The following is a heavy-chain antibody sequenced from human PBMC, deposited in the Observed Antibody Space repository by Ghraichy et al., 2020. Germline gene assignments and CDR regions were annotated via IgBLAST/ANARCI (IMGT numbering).Heavy chain of an antibody. V-gene: IGHV1-8*01. CDR2: MNPNSGNT. J-gene: IGHJ6*02. CDR1: GYTFTSYD. CDR3: ARGPPRYYYYGMDV. Sequence: ASVKVSCKASGYTFTSYDINWVRQATGQGLEWMGWMNPNSGNTGYAQKFQGRVTMTRNTSISTAYMELSSLRSEDTAVYYCARGPPRYYYYGMDVWGQGTTVTVSS.